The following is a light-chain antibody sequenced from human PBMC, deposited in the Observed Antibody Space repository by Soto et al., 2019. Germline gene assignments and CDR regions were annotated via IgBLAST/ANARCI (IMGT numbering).Light chain of an antibody. CDR3: NSFTTSSTYV. CDR1: TIDVGRYNY. V-gene: IGLV2-14*03. Sequence: QSVLTQAAYVSGSPGQSISISGPGTTIDVGRYNYVSWYQQHPGKAPKLMIYDVSYRPSWVSNRFSGSKSGITASLTISGLQAEDEADYYCNSFTTSSTYVFGTGTKVTVL. J-gene: IGLJ1*01. CDR2: DVS.